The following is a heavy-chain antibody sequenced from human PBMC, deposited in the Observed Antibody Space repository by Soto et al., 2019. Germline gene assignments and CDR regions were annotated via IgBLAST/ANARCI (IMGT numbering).Heavy chain of an antibody. J-gene: IGHJ4*02. CDR3: ARHLGYCSGGSCYPLDY. CDR2: IYYSGST. D-gene: IGHD2-15*01. V-gene: IGHV4-39*01. CDR1: GGSISSSSYY. Sequence: SETLSLTCTVSGGSISSSSYYWGWIRQPPGKGLEWIGSIYYSGSTYYNPSLKSRVTISVDTSKNQFSLKLSSVTAADTAVYYCARHLGYCSGGSCYPLDYWGQGTLVTVSS.